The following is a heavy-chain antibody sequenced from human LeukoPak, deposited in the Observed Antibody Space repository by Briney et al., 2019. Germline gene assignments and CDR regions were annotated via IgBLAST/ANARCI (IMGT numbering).Heavy chain of an antibody. CDR3: ARDAHYYYDDGAYYYLDH. CDR1: GYSISSGYY. J-gene: IGHJ4*02. D-gene: IGHD3-22*01. V-gene: IGHV4-38-2*02. Sequence: SETLSLTCTVSGYSISSGYYWGWIRQPPGKGLEWIGGIYHSGSTYYNPSLKSRVTISVDTSKNQFSLKLSSVTAADTAVYYCARDAHYYYDDGAYYYLDHWGQGTLVTVSS. CDR2: IYHSGST.